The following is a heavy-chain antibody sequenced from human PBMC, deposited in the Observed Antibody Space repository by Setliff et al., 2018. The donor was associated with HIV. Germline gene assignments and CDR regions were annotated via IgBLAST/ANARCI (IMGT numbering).Heavy chain of an antibody. J-gene: IGHJ4*02. Sequence: GESLKISCKGFGYKFTTYWIGWVRQMPGKGLECMGIIYPGDSQIKYSPSFRGQVTISVDMSISTAYLEWSSLEASDTAMYYCARAYSSDWYVFDTWGPGTLVTVSS. V-gene: IGHV5-51*01. D-gene: IGHD6-19*01. CDR2: IYPGDSQI. CDR3: ARAYSSDWYVFDT. CDR1: GYKFTTYW.